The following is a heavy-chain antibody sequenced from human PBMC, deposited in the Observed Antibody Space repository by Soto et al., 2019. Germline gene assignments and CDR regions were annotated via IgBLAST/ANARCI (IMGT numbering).Heavy chain of an antibody. CDR2: IYYSGST. CDR1: GGSISSGGYY. D-gene: IGHD4-17*01. Sequence: QVQLQESGPGLVKPSQTLSLTCTVSGGSISSGGYYWSWIRQHPGKGLELIGYIYYSGSTYYNPFHKGRVTITVDTSRNQCSLTLSSVTAADKAVYYCARGGDDYGDRGVFGYWGQGTLVTVSS. J-gene: IGHJ4*02. V-gene: IGHV4-31*03. CDR3: ARGGDDYGDRGVFGY.